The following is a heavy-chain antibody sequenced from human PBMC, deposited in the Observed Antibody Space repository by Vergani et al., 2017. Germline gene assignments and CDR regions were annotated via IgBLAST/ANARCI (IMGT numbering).Heavy chain of an antibody. V-gene: IGHV5-51*01. J-gene: IGHJ3*02. CDR1: GYSFTSYW. CDR2: IYPVASDT. Sequence: EVQLVQSGAEVKKPGESLKISCKGSGYSFTSYWIGWVRQMPGKGLEWMGIIYPVASDTRYSRSFQGKVTIPADKSISTAYLQWSSLKASDTAMYYCARHCPSRYCTSHHDAFDIWGQGTMVTVSS. CDR3: ARHCPSRYCTSHHDAFDI. D-gene: IGHD2-8*01.